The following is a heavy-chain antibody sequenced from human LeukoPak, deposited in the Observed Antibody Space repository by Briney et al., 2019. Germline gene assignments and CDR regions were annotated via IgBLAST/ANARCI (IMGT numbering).Heavy chain of an antibody. CDR3: ANLMEWDGSGNSGN. V-gene: IGHV3-23*01. Sequence: GGSLRLSCAASGFTFSTYAMTWVRQAPGKGLDWVSAITGRGGGTYYADSVKGRFTISRDNSKNTLYLQMNSLRAEDTAVYYGANLMEWDGSGNSGNWAKGTRVTVPS. J-gene: IGHJ4*02. CDR1: GFTFSTYA. CDR2: ITGRGGGT. D-gene: IGHD4-23*01.